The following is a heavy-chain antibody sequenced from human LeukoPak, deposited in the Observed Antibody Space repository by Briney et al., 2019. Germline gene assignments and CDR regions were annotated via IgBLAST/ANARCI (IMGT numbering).Heavy chain of an antibody. CDR3: ARVGRFLEWLLSTPNYYYYGMDV. J-gene: IGHJ6*02. D-gene: IGHD3-3*01. V-gene: IGHV1-69*13. CDR2: IIPTFGTA. CDR1: GGTFSSYA. Sequence: SVKVSCKASGGTFSSYAISWVRQAPGQGLEWMGGIIPTFGTANYAQKFQGRVTITADESTSTAYMELSSLRSEDTAVYYCARVGRFLEWLLSTPNYYYYGMDVWGQGTTVTVSS.